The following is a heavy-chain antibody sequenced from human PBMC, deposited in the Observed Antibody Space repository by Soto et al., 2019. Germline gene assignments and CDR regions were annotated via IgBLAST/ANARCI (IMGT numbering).Heavy chain of an antibody. CDR1: GDSVSSNTDS. CDR3: AKGDNRGPNTGYAFGH. D-gene: IGHD5-12*01. CDR2: TYFRSKWYN. Sequence: SQTLSLTCAISGDSVSSNTDSWNGIRQSPSRGLEWLGRTYFRSKWYNDYAVSANSRIIINPDTSNNQFSLQLNSVNPEDTAVYFSAKGDNRGPNTGYAFGHWGQGSMVTVSS. V-gene: IGHV6-1*01. J-gene: IGHJ4*02.